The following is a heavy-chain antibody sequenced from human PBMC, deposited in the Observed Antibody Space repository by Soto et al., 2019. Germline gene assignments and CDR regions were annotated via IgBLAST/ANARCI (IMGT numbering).Heavy chain of an antibody. CDR3: AIAKSGVAAAGTPGINYYYGMDV. CDR2: INHSGST. D-gene: IGHD6-13*01. V-gene: IGHV4-34*01. J-gene: IGHJ6*02. Sequence: PSETLSLTCAVYGGSFSGYYLSWIRQPPGKGLEWIGEINHSGSTNYNPSLKSRVTISVDTSKNQFSLKLSSVTAADTAVYYCAIAKSGVAAAGTPGINYYYGMDVWGQGTTVTVSS. CDR1: GGSFSGYY.